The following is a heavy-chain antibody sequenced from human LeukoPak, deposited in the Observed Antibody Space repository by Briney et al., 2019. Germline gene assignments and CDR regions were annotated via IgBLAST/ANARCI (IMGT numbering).Heavy chain of an antibody. Sequence: ASVKVSCKASGYTFTSYYMHWVRQAPGQGLEWMGIINPSGGSISYAQKFQGRVTMTRDTSTSTVYMELSSLRSEDTAVYYCARDIVVVPAAMLYYYYGMDVWGQGTTVTVSS. V-gene: IGHV1-46*01. CDR3: ARDIVVVPAAMLYYYYGMDV. CDR2: INPSGGSI. CDR1: GYTFTSYY. J-gene: IGHJ6*02. D-gene: IGHD2-2*01.